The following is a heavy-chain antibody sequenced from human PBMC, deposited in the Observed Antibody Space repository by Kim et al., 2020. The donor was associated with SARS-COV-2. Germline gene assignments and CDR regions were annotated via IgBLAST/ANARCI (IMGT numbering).Heavy chain of an antibody. CDR3: ARGYLNSYYGDYYLGASDI. CDR2: IYHTGSS. Sequence: SETLSLTCTVSGYSISSGYYWGWIRQPPGKGLEWIASIYHTGSSYYNPSLKSRVSISVDTSKNHFSLKLSSVTAADTAVYYCARGYLNSYYGDYYLGASDIWGQGTMVTVSS. CDR1: GYSISSGYY. D-gene: IGHD4-17*01. V-gene: IGHV4-38-2*02. J-gene: IGHJ3*02.